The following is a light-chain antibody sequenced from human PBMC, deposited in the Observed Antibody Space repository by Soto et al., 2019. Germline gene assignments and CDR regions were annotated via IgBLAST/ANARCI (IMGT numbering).Light chain of an antibody. Sequence: DIQMTQSPSTLSASVGDRVTITCRASQSISSWLAWYQQKPGKAPNLLIYDASTLHSGVPSRFSGSGSGTEFTLTISSLQPDDFATYYCQQYNSYSTWTFGQGTKVDIK. V-gene: IGKV1-5*01. CDR1: QSISSW. CDR3: QQYNSYSTWT. CDR2: DAS. J-gene: IGKJ1*01.